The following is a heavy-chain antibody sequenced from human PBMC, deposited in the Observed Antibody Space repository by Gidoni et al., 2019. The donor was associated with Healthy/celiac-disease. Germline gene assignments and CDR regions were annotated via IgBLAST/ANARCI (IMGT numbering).Heavy chain of an antibody. D-gene: IGHD6-6*01. CDR3: ARIYSSSSPMGRGWFDP. V-gene: IGHV5-51*01. Sequence: EVQLVQSGAEVKKPGESLKISCKGSGSSFTSYWIGWWRQMPGQGLEWMGIIYPGDSDTRYSPSFQGQVTISADKSISTAYLQWSSLKASDTAMYYCARIYSSSSPMGRGWFDPWGQGTLVTVSS. CDR2: IYPGDSDT. CDR1: GSSFTSYW. J-gene: IGHJ5*02.